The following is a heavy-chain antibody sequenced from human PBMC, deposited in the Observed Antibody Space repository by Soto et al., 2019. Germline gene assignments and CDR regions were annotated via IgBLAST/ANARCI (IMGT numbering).Heavy chain of an antibody. Sequence: QVQLVQSGAEVKKPGSSVKVSCKVSGGTFSNYAIDWVRLAPGHGLEWMGGIVPIFGRTYYTQKFEGRGTIIADDSTTTAYLEMNRLRSEETAIYYCARVEAVADLYNCRGLDVWGQGTAVTVSS. CDR3: ARVEAVADLYNCRGLDV. V-gene: IGHV1-69*12. CDR2: IVPIFGRT. CDR1: GGTFSNYA. J-gene: IGHJ6*02. D-gene: IGHD6-19*01.